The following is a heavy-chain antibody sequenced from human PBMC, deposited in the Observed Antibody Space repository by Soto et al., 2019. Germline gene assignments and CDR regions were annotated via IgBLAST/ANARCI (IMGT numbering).Heavy chain of an antibody. CDR2: INHSGST. CDR3: ARDSPVAPDPFDY. CDR1: GVSFSGYY. V-gene: IGHV4-34*01. Sequence: PSETLSLTCAVYGVSFSGYYWSWIRQPPGKGLEWIGEINHSGSTNYNPSLKSRVTISVDTSKNRFSLKLSSVTAADTAVYYCARDSPVAPDPFDYWGQGTLVTVSS. J-gene: IGHJ4*02. D-gene: IGHD6-19*01.